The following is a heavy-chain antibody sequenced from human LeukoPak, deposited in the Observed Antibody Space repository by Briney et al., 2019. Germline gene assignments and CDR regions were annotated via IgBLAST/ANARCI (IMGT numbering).Heavy chain of an antibody. CDR1: GFTFNSYG. J-gene: IGHJ4*02. D-gene: IGHD6-13*01. CDR3: ATRYSSSWPSFDY. CDR2: IRHDGSNK. Sequence: GGSLRLSCETSGFTFNSYGMNWVRQAPGKGLEWVAFIRHDGSNKYYVDSVKGRFTVSRDNSKNTLYLQMNSLRAEDTAVYYCATRYSSSWPSFDYWGQGTLVTVSS. V-gene: IGHV3-30*02.